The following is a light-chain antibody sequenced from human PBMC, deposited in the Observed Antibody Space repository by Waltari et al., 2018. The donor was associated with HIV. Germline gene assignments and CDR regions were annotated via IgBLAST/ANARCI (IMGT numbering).Light chain of an antibody. V-gene: IGLV2-14*01. J-gene: IGLJ1*01. CDR3: SSYTTRKTYV. CDR1: SSDVGTYKY. CDR2: EVS. Sequence: QSALTQPASVSGSPGQSIIISCTGTSSDVGTYKYVSWYQQYPCSAPKLMIYEVSNRPSGVSNRFSGSKSGNTASLTISGLQAEDEADYYCSSYTTRKTYVFGTGTKVTVL.